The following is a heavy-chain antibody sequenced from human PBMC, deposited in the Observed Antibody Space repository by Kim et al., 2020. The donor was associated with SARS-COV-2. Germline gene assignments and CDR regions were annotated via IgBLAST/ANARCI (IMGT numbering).Heavy chain of an antibody. CDR2: GTT. D-gene: IGHD3-16*01. V-gene: IGHV4-31*02. J-gene: IGHJ4*02. CDR3: ARGGGFDY. Sequence: GTTDCNPALQSRVTLSVDTSKSPFSLKLGSVTAADTAVYYCARGGGFDYWGQGTLVTVSS.